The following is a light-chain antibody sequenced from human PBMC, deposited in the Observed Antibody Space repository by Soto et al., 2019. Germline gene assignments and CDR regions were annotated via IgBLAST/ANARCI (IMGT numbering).Light chain of an antibody. V-gene: IGLV2-14*01. Sequence: QSALTQPASVSGSPGQSIIISCTGTSSDVGGYNYVSWFQQHPGKAPKLKIYEVSNRPSGVSNRFSGSKSGNTASLTISELQAEDEADYYCTSFTTISTWVFGGGTKVTVL. CDR1: SSDVGGYNY. J-gene: IGLJ3*02. CDR2: EVS. CDR3: TSFTTISTWV.